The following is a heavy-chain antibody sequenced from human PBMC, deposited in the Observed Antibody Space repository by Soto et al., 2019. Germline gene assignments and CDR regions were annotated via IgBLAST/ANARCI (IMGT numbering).Heavy chain of an antibody. CDR2: MNPGSGDT. D-gene: IGHD3-22*01. Sequence: GASVKVSCKASGYSFTNNDVSWVRQATGQGLEWMGWMNPGSGDTGYAQKFQGRVTMTRNTSISTAYMELSSLRSEDTAVYYCARGRFLYYYDSSGYPYYFDYWGQGTLVTVSS. J-gene: IGHJ4*02. CDR3: ARGRFLYYYDSSGYPYYFDY. V-gene: IGHV1-8*01. CDR1: GYSFTNND.